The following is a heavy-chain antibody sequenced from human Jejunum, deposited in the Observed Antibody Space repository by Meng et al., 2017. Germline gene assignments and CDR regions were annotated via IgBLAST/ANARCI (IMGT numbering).Heavy chain of an antibody. Sequence: QVQQVQAGGEVKKSGAAAKASCNASGYPFTSNYLHWARQAPGQGLEWMGIINPTSGSTSYAQKFQGRVTMTKDTSTSTVYMELSSLRSEDTAVYYCARGAYTGRWDYWGQGTLVTVSS. V-gene: IGHV1-46*03. CDR1: GYPFTSNY. CDR3: ARGAYTGRWDY. J-gene: IGHJ4*02. CDR2: INPTSGST. D-gene: IGHD1-26*01.